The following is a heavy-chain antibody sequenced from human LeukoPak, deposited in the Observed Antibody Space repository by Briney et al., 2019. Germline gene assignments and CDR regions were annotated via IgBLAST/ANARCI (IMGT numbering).Heavy chain of an antibody. CDR2: INPSGGST. CDR3: ARVSVTTNWFDP. D-gene: IGHD4-11*01. J-gene: IGHJ5*02. Sequence: ASVKVSCKASGYTFTSYYMHWVRQAPGPGLEWMGIINPSGGSTSYAQKFQGRVTMTRDTSTRTVYMELSSLRSEDTAVYYCARVSVTTNWFDPWGQGTLVTVSS. CDR1: GYTFTSYY. V-gene: IGHV1-46*01.